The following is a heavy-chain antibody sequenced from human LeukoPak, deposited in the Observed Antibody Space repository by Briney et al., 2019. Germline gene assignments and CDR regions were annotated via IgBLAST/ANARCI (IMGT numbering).Heavy chain of an antibody. V-gene: IGHV3-30*02. D-gene: IGHD6-13*01. CDR3: TCTHSSPPV. J-gene: IGHJ4*02. Sequence: GGSLRLSCAVSRFNFSSYGMHWVRQAPGKGLEWVAFIRFGGTIKNYADSVKGRFTISRVDSKNTLYLQMNHLRTEDTAVYYCTCTHSSPPVWGQGTLVTVSS. CDR1: RFNFSSYG. CDR2: IRFGGTIK.